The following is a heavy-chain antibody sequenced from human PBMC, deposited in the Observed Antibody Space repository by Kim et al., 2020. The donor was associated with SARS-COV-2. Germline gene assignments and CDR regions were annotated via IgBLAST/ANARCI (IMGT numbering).Heavy chain of an antibody. V-gene: IGHV4-34*01. CDR3: AAGPFLIAAAGTSPQYNWFDP. J-gene: IGHJ5*02. D-gene: IGHD6-13*01. CDR1: GGSFSGYY. CDR2: INHSGST. Sequence: SETLSLTCAVYGGSFSGYYWSWIRQPPGKGLEWIGEINHSGSTNYNPSLKSRVTISVDTSKNQFSLKLSSVTAADTAVYYCAAGPFLIAAAGTSPQYNWFDPWGQGTLVTVSS.